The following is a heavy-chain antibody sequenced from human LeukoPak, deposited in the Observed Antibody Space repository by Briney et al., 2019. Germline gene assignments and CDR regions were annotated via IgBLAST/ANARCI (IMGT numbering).Heavy chain of an antibody. CDR3: ARLRDYDILTGGNYYYGMDV. CDR1: GGSISSYY. Sequence: SETLSLTCTVSGGSISSYYWSWIRQPPGKGLEWIGYTYYSGSTNYNPSLKSRVTISVDTSKNQFSLKLSSVTAADTAVYYCARLRDYDILTGGNYYYGMDVWGQGTTVTVSS. D-gene: IGHD3-9*01. V-gene: IGHV4-59*08. CDR2: TYYSGST. J-gene: IGHJ6*02.